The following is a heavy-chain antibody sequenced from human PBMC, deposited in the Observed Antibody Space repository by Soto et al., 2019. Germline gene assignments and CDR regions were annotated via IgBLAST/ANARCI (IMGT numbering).Heavy chain of an antibody. CDR1: GGSVSSYT. J-gene: IGHJ4*02. CDR2: IIPILGRA. CDR3: AGDSGYSHYAFDF. V-gene: IGHV1-69*08. Sequence: QVQLVQSGAEVKKPGSSVKVSCEASGGSVSSYTLSWVRQAPGQGLEWMGRIIPILGRANYAQKFQDRVTITADKSTSTAYMELSSLRSEDTAVYFCAGDSGYSHYAFDFWGQGTLITVSS. D-gene: IGHD4-4*01.